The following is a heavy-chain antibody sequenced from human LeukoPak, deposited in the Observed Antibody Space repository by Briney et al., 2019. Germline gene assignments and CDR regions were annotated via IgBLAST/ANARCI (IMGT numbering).Heavy chain of an antibody. D-gene: IGHD2-15*01. CDR2: ISYDGSNK. CDR3: AKDIGSLGY. V-gene: IGHV3-30*18. CDR1: GSTFSSYG. Sequence: PGGSLRLSCAASGSTFSSYGMHWVRQAPGKGLEWVAVISYDGSNKYYADSVKGRFTISRDNSKNTLYLQMNSLRAEDTAVYYCAKDIGSLGYWGQGTLVTVSS. J-gene: IGHJ4*02.